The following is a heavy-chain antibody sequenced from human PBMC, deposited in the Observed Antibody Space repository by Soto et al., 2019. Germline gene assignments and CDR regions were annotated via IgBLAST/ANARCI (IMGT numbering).Heavy chain of an antibody. D-gene: IGHD3-22*01. CDR2: ISAYNGNT. J-gene: IGHJ4*02. V-gene: IGHV1-18*01. Sequence: SVKVSCKASGYTFTSYGISWVRQAPGQGLEWMGWISAYNGNTNYAQKLQGRVTMTTDTSTSTAYMELRSLRSDDTAVYYCARAFYYDSSGSNFDHWGQGTLVTVSS. CDR1: GYTFTSYG. CDR3: ARAFYYDSSGSNFDH.